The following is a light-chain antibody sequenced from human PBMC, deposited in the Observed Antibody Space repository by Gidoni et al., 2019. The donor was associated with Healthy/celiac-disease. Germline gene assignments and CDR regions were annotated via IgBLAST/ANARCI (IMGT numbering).Light chain of an antibody. CDR3: AAWADSLSGPVV. CDR2: SNN. J-gene: IGLJ2*01. V-gene: IGLV1-47*02. Sequence: QSVLTQPPSASGTPGQRVTISCSGSRSNIGSNYVYWYQQLPGTTPKLLIYSNNQRPSGVPDRFSGSKSGTSASLAISGLRSEDEADYYCAAWADSLSGPVVFGGGTKLTGL. CDR1: RSNIGSNY.